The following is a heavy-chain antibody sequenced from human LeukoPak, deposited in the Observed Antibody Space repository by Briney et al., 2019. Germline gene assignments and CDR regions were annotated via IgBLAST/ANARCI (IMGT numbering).Heavy chain of an antibody. CDR1: GFTFSSYW. J-gene: IGHJ6*02. V-gene: IGHV3-74*01. CDR3: ARDFPGDLWSGYYWTDYYGMDV. Sequence: PGGSLRLSCAASGFTFSSYWMHWVRQAPGKGLVWVSRINSDGSSTSYADSVKGRFTISRDNAKNTLYLQMNSLRAEDTAVYYCARDFPGDLWSGYYWTDYYGMDVWGQGTTVTVSS. CDR2: INSDGSST. D-gene: IGHD3-3*01.